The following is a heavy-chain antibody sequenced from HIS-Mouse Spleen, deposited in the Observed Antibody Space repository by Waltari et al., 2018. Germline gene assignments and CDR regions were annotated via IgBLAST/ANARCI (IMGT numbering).Heavy chain of an antibody. V-gene: IGHV1-2*02. D-gene: IGHD2-8*01. J-gene: IGHJ4*02. Sequence: QVQLVQSGAEVKKLGASVKFSCKASGYNFPGYHRHWVRQAPGQGLEWMGWINPNSGGTNYAQKFQGRVTMTRDTSISTAYMELSRLRSDDTAVYYCARVGSTSGYYFDYWGQGTLVTVSS. CDR1: GYNFPGYH. CDR2: INPNSGGT. CDR3: ARVGSTSGYYFDY.